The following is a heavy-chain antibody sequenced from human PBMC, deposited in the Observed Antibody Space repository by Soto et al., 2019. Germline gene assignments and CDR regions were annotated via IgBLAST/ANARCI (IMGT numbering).Heavy chain of an antibody. J-gene: IGHJ2*01. Sequence: QVQLVQSGAAVKKPGASVKVSCKASGYTLTSYAMNWVRQAPGQRLEWRGWINAGNGNTNYSQKFQGRVTITRDTSASTAYMELSSLRSEDTAVYYCARGGSLYWYFDLWGRGTLVTVSS. CDR2: INAGNGNT. CDR3: ARGGSLYWYFDL. CDR1: GYTLTSYA. D-gene: IGHD1-26*01. V-gene: IGHV1-3*01.